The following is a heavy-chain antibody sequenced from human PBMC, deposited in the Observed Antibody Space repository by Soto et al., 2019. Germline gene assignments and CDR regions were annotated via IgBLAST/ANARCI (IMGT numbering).Heavy chain of an antibody. CDR1: GYTVTSYS. CDR3: VRDNSGEQFATTWFDP. V-gene: IGHV1-3*01. D-gene: IGHD6-6*01. CDR2: INVGSGNT. J-gene: IGHJ5*02. Sequence: QVQLVQSGAEVKKPGASVKVSCKASGYTVTSYSLHWVRQAPGQRLEWMGWINVGSGNTKYSQKFQDRVTITRDTSATTTYMELSGLTSEDMAVYYCVRDNSGEQFATTWFDPWGQGTLVTVSS.